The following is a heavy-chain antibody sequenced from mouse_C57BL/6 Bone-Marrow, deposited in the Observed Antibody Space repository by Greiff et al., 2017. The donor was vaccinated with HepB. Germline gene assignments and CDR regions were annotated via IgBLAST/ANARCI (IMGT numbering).Heavy chain of an antibody. V-gene: IGHV1-81*01. CDR1: GYTFTSYG. CDR3: ARSTVGRYYFDY. J-gene: IGHJ2*01. Sequence: VQLQQSGAELARPGASVKLSCKASGYTFTSYGISWVKQRTGQGLEWIGEIYPRSGNTYYNEKFKGKATLTADKSSSTAYMELRSLTSEDSAVYFCARSTVGRYYFDYWGQGTTLTVSS. CDR2: IYPRSGNT. D-gene: IGHD1-1*01.